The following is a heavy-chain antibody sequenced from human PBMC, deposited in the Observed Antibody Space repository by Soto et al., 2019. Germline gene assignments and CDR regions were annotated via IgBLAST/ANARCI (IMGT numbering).Heavy chain of an antibody. CDR1: AGTCSSYA. V-gene: IGHV1-69*13. Sequence: AVKVSCKASAGTCSSYAISWVRQAPGQGLEWMGEIIPIFGTANYPQKFQGRVTITADESTSTAYMELSSLRPEDTAVYYCARDGIAAAGYNWFDSWGQGSLVTVSS. D-gene: IGHD6-13*01. CDR2: IIPIFGTA. J-gene: IGHJ5*01. CDR3: ARDGIAAAGYNWFDS.